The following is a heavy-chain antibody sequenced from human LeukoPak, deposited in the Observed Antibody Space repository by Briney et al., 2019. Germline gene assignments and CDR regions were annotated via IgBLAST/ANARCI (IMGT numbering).Heavy chain of an antibody. CDR1: GFTFNDYS. CDR2: IGSTTSVV. Sequence: GGSLRLSCVASGFTFNDYSLNWVRQAPGKGLEWISYIGSTTSVVSYADSVKGRFTISRDNAKKSLYLQMNSLRAEDTAVYYCARDRDWSFDYWGQRTLVTVSS. D-gene: IGHD3/OR15-3a*01. J-gene: IGHJ4*02. CDR3: ARDRDWSFDY. V-gene: IGHV3-48*04.